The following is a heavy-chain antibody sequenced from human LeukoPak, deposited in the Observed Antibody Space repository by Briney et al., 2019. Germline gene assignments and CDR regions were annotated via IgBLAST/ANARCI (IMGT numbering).Heavy chain of an antibody. CDR1: GFAFSAYE. CDR3: TTLGYHLDS. V-gene: IGHV3-48*03. J-gene: IGHJ4*02. D-gene: IGHD3-22*01. CDR2: SSGSDTTI. Sequence: GGSLRLSCAATGFAFSAYEMNWVRQAPGKGLEWVAYSSGSDTTIYYADSVKGRFVISRDNARSSLYLQMNSLRAEDTALYYCTTLGYHLDSWGQGTLVTVSP.